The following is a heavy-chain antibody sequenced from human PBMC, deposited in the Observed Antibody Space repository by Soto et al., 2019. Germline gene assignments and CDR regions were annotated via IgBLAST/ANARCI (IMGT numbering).Heavy chain of an antibody. Sequence: GSLRLSCAASGFTFSNAWMSWVRQAPGKGLEWVGRIKSQTDGGTTDYAAPVKGRFTISRDDSKNTVYLQMNGLKTEDTAVYYCSTGVRDSSGSMRLYYYYDMNVWGQGTTVTVS. CDR2: IKSQTDGGTT. CDR3: STGVRDSSGSMRLYYYYDMNV. J-gene: IGHJ6*02. D-gene: IGHD3-22*01. CDR1: GFTFSNAW. V-gene: IGHV3-15*01.